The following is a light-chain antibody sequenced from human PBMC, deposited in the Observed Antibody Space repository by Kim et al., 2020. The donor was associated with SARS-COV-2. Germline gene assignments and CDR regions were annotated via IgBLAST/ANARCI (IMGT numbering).Light chain of an antibody. CDR2: GAS. J-gene: IGKJ4*01. CDR1: QSVSSN. V-gene: IGKV3-15*01. Sequence: EKVMTQSPATLSESPGERVTLSCRASQSVSSNLALYQQKPGQAPRCLIYGASTRATGIPARFSGSGSGTEFTLTISSLQSEDFAVYYCQQYNNWPLTFVGGTKVDIK. CDR3: QQYNNWPLT.